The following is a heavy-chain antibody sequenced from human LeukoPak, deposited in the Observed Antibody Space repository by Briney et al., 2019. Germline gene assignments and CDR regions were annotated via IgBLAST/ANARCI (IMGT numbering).Heavy chain of an antibody. D-gene: IGHD1-26*01. Sequence: GGSLRLSCAASGFTFSSYAMGWVRQAPGRGLEWVSAISGSISSTYYADSVKGRFTISRDNSKNTLYLQMNSLRAEDTAVYYCAKRGAEVGATVAPGDYWGQGTLVTVSS. V-gene: IGHV3-23*01. CDR2: ISGSISST. CDR3: AKRGAEVGATVAPGDY. J-gene: IGHJ4*02. CDR1: GFTFSSYA.